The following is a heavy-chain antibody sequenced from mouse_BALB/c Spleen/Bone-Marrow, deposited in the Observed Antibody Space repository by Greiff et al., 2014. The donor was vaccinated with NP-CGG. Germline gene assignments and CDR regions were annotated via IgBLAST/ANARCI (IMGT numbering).Heavy chain of an antibody. Sequence: EVQLQQSGAELVKPGASVKLSCTASGFNIKDTYMHWVKQRPEQGLEWIGRIDPANGNTKYDPKFQGKATIIADTSSNTAYLQLSSLTSEDTAVYYCAAYYYGSSQFAYWGQGTLVTVSA. D-gene: IGHD1-1*01. CDR2: IDPANGNT. CDR1: GFNIKDTY. J-gene: IGHJ3*01. V-gene: IGHV14-3*02. CDR3: AAYYYGSSQFAY.